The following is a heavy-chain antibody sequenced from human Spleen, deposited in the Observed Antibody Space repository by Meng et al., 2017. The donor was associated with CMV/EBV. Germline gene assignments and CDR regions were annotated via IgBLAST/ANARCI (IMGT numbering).Heavy chain of an antibody. CDR2: ISWNSGSI. CDR3: AMINYDFWSGYPLSGMDV. CDR1: GFTFDDYA. J-gene: IGHJ6*02. D-gene: IGHD3-3*01. Sequence: GGSLRLSCAASGFTFDDYAMHWVRQAPGKGLEWVSGISWNSGSIGYADSVKGRFTISRDNSKNTLYLQMNSLRAEDTAVYYCAMINYDFWSGYPLSGMDVWGQGTTVTVSS. V-gene: IGHV3-9*01.